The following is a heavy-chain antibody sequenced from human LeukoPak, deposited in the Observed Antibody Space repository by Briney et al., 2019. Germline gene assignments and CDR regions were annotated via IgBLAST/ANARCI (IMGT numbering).Heavy chain of an antibody. CDR1: GYTFTSYG. D-gene: IGHD1-26*01. Sequence: GASVKVSCKASGYTFTSYGISWVRQAPGQGLERMGWISAYNGNTNYAQKLQGRVTMTTDTSTSTAYMELRSLRSDDTAVYYCARDRRVGARSYFDYWGQGTLVTVSS. CDR3: ARDRRVGARSYFDY. CDR2: ISAYNGNT. J-gene: IGHJ4*02. V-gene: IGHV1-18*01.